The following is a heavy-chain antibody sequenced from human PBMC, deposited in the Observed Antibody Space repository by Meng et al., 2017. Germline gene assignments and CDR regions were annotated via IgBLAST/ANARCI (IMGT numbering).Heavy chain of an antibody. CDR2: MNTDGTTT. Sequence: GESLKISCTASGFTFSNYWMNWVRQAPGKGLVWVSQMNTDGTTTRYADSVKGRFTISRDNSKNTLYLQMNSLRAEDTAVYYCARERVLVVVGATDDAFDIWGQGTMVTVSS. CDR1: GFTFSNYW. CDR3: ARERVLVVVGATDDAFDI. D-gene: IGHD1-26*01. V-gene: IGHV3-74*01. J-gene: IGHJ3*02.